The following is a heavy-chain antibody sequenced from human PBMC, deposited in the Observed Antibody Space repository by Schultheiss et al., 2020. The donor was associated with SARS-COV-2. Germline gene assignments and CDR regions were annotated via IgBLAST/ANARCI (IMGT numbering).Heavy chain of an antibody. D-gene: IGHD1-26*01. Sequence: SVKVSCKASGGTFSSYAISWVRQAPGQGLEWMGGIIPIFGTANYAQKFQGRVTITADESTSTAYMELRSLRSDDTAVYYCARDQRGATTPFDYWGQGTLVTVSS. CDR2: IIPIFGTA. V-gene: IGHV1-69*13. CDR1: GGTFSSYA. J-gene: IGHJ4*02. CDR3: ARDQRGATTPFDY.